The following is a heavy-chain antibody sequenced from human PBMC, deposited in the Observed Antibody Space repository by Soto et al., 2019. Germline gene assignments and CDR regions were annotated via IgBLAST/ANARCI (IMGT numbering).Heavy chain of an antibody. Sequence: SETLSLTCSVSGSYITSGDYHWTWIRQAPGKGLEWIGYISHSETTYYSPALKNRIIISSDLSMNQFSLRLNSVTAADTAVYFCAGFGVGDRDDKWGQGTLVTVSS. D-gene: IGHD2-8*01. CDR2: ISHSETT. CDR3: AGFGVGDRDDK. CDR1: GSYITSGDYH. J-gene: IGHJ4*02. V-gene: IGHV4-30-4*01.